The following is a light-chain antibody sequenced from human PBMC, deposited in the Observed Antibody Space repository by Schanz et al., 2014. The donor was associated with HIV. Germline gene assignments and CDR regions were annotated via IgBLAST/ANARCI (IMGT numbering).Light chain of an antibody. CDR2: GDN. Sequence: QSVLTQPPSVSGAPGQRVTISCTGSTSNIGANFDVHWYQHLPGAAPRLLIYGDNNRPSGVPDRFSGSKSGTSASLAITGLQAEDEAEYFCSSYTTGSTVVFGGGTKVTVL. CDR3: SSYTTGSTVV. J-gene: IGLJ2*01. V-gene: IGLV1-40*01. CDR1: TSNIGANFD.